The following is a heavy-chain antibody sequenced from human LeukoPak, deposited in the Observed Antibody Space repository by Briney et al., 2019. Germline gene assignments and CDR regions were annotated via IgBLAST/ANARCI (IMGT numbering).Heavy chain of an antibody. CDR3: ASEGTTVIQSY. J-gene: IGHJ4*02. Sequence: SETLSLTCAVYGGSFSGYYWSWIRQPPGKGLEWIGEINHSGSTNYNPSLKSRVTISVDTSKNQFSLKLSSVTAADTAVYYCASEGTTVIQSYWGQGTLVTVSS. D-gene: IGHD4-11*01. V-gene: IGHV4-34*01. CDR2: INHSGST. CDR1: GGSFSGYY.